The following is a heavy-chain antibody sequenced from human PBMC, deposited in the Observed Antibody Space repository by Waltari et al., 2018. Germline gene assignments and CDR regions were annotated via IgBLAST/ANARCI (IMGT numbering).Heavy chain of an antibody. CDR2: INPNSGGT. J-gene: IGHJ1*01. D-gene: IGHD6-19*01. CDR3: ARASPYSSGWYRYFQH. CDR1: GYTFTGYY. V-gene: IGHV1-2*04. Sequence: QVQLVQSGAEVKKPGASVKVSCKASGYTFTGYYMHWVRQAPGQGLEWMGWINPNSGGTNYAQKFQGWVTMTRDRSISTAYMELSRLRSDDTAVYYCARASPYSSGWYRYFQHWGQGTLVTVSS.